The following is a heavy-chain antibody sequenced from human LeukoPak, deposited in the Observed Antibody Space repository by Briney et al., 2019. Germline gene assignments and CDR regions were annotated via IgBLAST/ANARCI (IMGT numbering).Heavy chain of an antibody. Sequence: PSETLSLTCAVYGGSFSGYYWSWIRQPPGKGLEWIWEINHSGSTNYNPSLKSRVTISVDTSKHQFYLKLSSVTAADTAVYYCAREPALNTVTTYPRFDYWGQGTLVTVSS. D-gene: IGHD4-17*01. V-gene: IGHV4-34*01. CDR3: AREPALNTVTTYPRFDY. J-gene: IGHJ4*02. CDR1: GGSFSGYY. CDR2: INHSGST.